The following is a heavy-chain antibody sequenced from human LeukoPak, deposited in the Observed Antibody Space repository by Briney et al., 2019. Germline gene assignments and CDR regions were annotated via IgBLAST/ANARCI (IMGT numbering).Heavy chain of an antibody. CDR2: ISYDGSNK. J-gene: IGHJ4*02. CDR1: GFTFSGYP. D-gene: IGHD3-16*02. Sequence: PGGSLRLSCAASGFTFSGYPIHWVRQAPGKGLEWVAVISYDGSNKYYADSVKGRFTISRDNSKNTLYLQMNSLRAEDTAVYYCGMITFGGVIVTDYWGQGTLVTVSS. V-gene: IGHV3-30-3*01. CDR3: GMITFGGVIVTDY.